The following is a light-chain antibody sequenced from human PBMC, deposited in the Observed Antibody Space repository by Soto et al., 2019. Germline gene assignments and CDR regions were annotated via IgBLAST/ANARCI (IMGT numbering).Light chain of an antibody. CDR2: SAS. Sequence: DIQMTQSPSSLSASVGDRVTITCRASQSISSYLAWFQQKPGEAPTLLIYSASSLPSGVPSRFVGSGSGTDFTLTISSLQPEDFATYYCQQNYSPPLSFGGGTKVEI. V-gene: IGKV1-39*01. J-gene: IGKJ4*01. CDR1: QSISSY. CDR3: QQNYSPPLS.